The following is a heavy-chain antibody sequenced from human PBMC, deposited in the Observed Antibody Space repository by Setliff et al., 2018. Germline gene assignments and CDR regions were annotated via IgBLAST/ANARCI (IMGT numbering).Heavy chain of an antibody. CDR2: IIPIFGTA. J-gene: IGHJ3*02. V-gene: IGHV1-69*13. Sequence: SVKVSCKASGGTFSNYGIDWVRQAPGQGLEWMGGIIPIFGTANYAQKFQGRVTITADESTSTAYMELSSLRSEDTAVYYCARPTSPRYYYDSSGYYLNDAFDIWGQGTMVTVSS. D-gene: IGHD3-22*01. CDR1: GGTFSNYG. CDR3: ARPTSPRYYYDSSGYYLNDAFDI.